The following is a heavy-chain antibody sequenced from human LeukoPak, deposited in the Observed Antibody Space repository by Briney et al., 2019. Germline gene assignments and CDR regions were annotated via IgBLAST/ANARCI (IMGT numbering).Heavy chain of an antibody. Sequence: SVKGRFTISRDKSKNTLYLEMNSLRAEDTAVYYCARDGEQRLVLHYFDYWGRGTLDTVSS. J-gene: IGHJ4*02. D-gene: IGHD6-13*01. V-gene: IGHV3-30*01. CDR3: ARDGEQRLVLHYFDY.